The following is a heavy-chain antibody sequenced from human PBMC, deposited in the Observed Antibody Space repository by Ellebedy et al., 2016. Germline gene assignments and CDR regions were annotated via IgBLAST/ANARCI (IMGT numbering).Heavy chain of an antibody. D-gene: IGHD1-7*01. V-gene: IGHV1-69*13. Sequence: SVKVSCXASGGTFSSYAISWVRQAPGQGLEWMGGIIPIFGTANYAQKFQGRVTITADESTSTAYMELSSLRSEDTAVYYCARVETGTGKPYYYYMDVWGKGTTVTVSS. CDR2: IIPIFGTA. CDR3: ARVETGTGKPYYYYMDV. J-gene: IGHJ6*03. CDR1: GGTFSSYA.